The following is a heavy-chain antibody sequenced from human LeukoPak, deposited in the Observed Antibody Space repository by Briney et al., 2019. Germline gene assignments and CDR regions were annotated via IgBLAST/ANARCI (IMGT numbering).Heavy chain of an antibody. CDR3: AKRNQGGYCSGGSCYDD. J-gene: IGHJ4*02. CDR2: ISGDGGST. V-gene: IGHV3-43*02. D-gene: IGHD2-15*01. Sequence: PGRSLRLSCAASGFTFDDYAMHWVRQAPGKGLEWVSLISGDGGSTYYADSVKGRFTISRDNSKNSLYLQMNSLRTEDTALYYCAKRNQGGYCSGGSCYDDWGQGTLVTVSS. CDR1: GFTFDDYA.